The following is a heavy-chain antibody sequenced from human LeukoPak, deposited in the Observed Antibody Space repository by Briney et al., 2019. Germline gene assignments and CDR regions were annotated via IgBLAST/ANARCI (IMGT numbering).Heavy chain of an antibody. V-gene: IGHV3-21*01. J-gene: IGHJ4*02. D-gene: IGHD6-13*01. Sequence: GGSLRLSCAASGFTFSSYSMNWVRQAPGKGLEWVSSISSSSSYIYYADSVKGRFTISRDNAKNSLYLQMNSLRAEDTAVYYCARATRRAAVPDYWGQGTLVTVSS. CDR2: ISSSSSYI. CDR3: ARATRRAAVPDY. CDR1: GFTFSSYS.